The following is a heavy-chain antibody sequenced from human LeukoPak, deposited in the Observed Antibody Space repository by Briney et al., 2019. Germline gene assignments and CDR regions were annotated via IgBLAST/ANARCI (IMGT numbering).Heavy chain of an antibody. J-gene: IGHJ4*02. Sequence: TSETLSLTCTVSGGSISSGSYYWSWIRQPAGKGLEWIGRIYTSGSTNYNPSLKSRVTISVDTSKNQFSLKLSSVTAADTAVYYCARRAPLFVPTARGRRTLYYFDYWGQGTLVTVSS. V-gene: IGHV4-61*02. CDR2: IYTSGST. CDR1: GGSISSGSYY. CDR3: ARRAPLFVPTARGRRTLYYFDY. D-gene: IGHD4-17*01.